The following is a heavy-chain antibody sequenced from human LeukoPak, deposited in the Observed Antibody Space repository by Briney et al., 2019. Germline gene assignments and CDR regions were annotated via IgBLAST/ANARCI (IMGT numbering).Heavy chain of an antibody. J-gene: IGHJ4*02. CDR2: IHSGGST. Sequence: GGSLRLSCAASGFTVSSNYMSWVRQAPGKGLEWVSVIHSGGSTYYADSVKGRFTISRDNAKNSLYLQMNSLRAEDTAVYYCARDSVVVTAMGVGDYWGQGTLVTVSS. V-gene: IGHV3-53*01. CDR1: GFTVSSNY. CDR3: ARDSVVVTAMGVGDY. D-gene: IGHD2-21*02.